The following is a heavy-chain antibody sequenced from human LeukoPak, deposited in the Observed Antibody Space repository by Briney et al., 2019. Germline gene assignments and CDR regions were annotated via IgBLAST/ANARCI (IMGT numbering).Heavy chain of an antibody. J-gene: IGHJ4*02. CDR1: GFTFSTYA. CDR3: VKGVDY. V-gene: IGHV3-21*01. CDR2: ITGDSAYI. Sequence: GGSLRLSCAASGFTFSTYAMNWVRQAPGEGLKWVSCITGDSAYIYYADSVKGRFTISRDNAKNSLYLQMNSLRAEDTAVYYCVKGVDYWGQGTLVIVSS.